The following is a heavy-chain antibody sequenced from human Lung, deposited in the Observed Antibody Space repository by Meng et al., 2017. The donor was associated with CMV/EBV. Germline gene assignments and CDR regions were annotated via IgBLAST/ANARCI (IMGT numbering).Heavy chain of an antibody. CDR1: GFSFSTSW. CDR3: AKEIDPAVAGNQSYFDY. V-gene: IGHV3-7*01. CDR2: IYQDGNEK. Sequence: GESLKISCAASGFSFSTSWMSWVRRAPGKGLEWVANIYQDGNEKYYVESVRGRFTISRANAKNSLYLQMNSLRAEDTAVYFCAKEIDPAVAGNQSYFDYWGQGAXVTVSS. D-gene: IGHD6-19*01. J-gene: IGHJ4*02.